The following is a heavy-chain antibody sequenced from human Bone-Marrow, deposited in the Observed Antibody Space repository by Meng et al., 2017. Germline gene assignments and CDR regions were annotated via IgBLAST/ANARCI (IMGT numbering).Heavy chain of an antibody. D-gene: IGHD3-9*01. CDR2: ISSSGSTI. CDR1: GFTFSDYY. Sequence: GESLKISCAASGFTFSDYYMSWIRQAPGKGLEWVSYISSSGSTIYYADSVKGRFTISRDNAKNSLYLQMNSLRAEDTAVYYCARDVYDILTGYYSRFDYWGQGTLVTVSS. CDR3: ARDVYDILTGYYSRFDY. J-gene: IGHJ4*02. V-gene: IGHV3-11*04.